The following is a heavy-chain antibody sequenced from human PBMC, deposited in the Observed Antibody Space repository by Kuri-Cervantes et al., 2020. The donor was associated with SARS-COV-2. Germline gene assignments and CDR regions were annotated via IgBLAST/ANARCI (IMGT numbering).Heavy chain of an antibody. J-gene: IGHJ6*02. CDR1: GGSISSSSYY. CDR3: ARSKGSGWFGFDPSMDV. CDR2: IYYSGST. V-gene: IGHV4-61*01. D-gene: IGHD6-19*01. Sequence: GSLRPPCTVSGGSISSSSYYWSWIRQPPGKGLEWIGYIYYSGSTNYNPSLKSRVTISVDTSKNQFSLKLSSVTAADTAVYYCARSKGSGWFGFDPSMDVWGQGTTVTVSS.